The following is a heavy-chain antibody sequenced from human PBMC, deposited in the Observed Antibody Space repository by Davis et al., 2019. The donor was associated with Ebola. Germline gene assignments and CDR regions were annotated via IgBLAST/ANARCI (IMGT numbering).Heavy chain of an antibody. J-gene: IGHJ5*02. Sequence: SETLSLTCAVYGGSFSGYYWSWIRQHPGKGLEWIGYIYYSGSTYYNPSLKSRVTISVDTSKNQFSLKLSSVTAADTAVYYCASLLSPGQPWGQGTLVTVSS. V-gene: IGHV4-31*11. CDR3: ASLLSPGQP. CDR2: IYYSGST. D-gene: IGHD2/OR15-2a*01. CDR1: GGSFSGYY.